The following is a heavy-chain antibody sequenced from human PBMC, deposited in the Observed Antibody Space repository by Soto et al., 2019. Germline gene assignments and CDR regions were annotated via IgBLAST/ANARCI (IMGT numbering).Heavy chain of an antibody. CDR2: FYSAGNT. CDR3: AWHIFGSWYFNH. Sequence: EVQWVESGGGLVQPGGSLRFSCAASGFTFSSCYIGWVRQATGKGLEWVSCFYSAGNTYYADSVRGRITISTDNSKDALYLLKNSISVNDTAVNYGAWHIFGSWYFNHWGRGTLVTVSS. CDR1: GFTFSSCY. D-gene: IGHD2-21*01. V-gene: IGHV3-66*04. J-gene: IGHJ2*01.